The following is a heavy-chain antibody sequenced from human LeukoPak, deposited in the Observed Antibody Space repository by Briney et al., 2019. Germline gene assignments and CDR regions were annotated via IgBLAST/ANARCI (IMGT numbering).Heavy chain of an antibody. V-gene: IGHV4-4*07. CDR3: ARESRITIFGVEYYYFDY. J-gene: IGHJ4*02. CDR1: GGSISSYY. D-gene: IGHD3-3*01. Sequence: SETLSLTCTVSGGSISSYYWSWIRQPAGKGLEWIGHIYSSRSTNYNPSLKSRVTMSVDTSKNQLSLKLSSVTAADTALYYCARESRITIFGVEYYYFDYWGQGILVTVSS. CDR2: IYSSRST.